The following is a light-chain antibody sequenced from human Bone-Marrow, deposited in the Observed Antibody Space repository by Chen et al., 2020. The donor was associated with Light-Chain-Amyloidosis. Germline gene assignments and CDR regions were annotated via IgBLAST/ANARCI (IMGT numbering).Light chain of an antibody. J-gene: IGLJ1*01. CDR2: EVS. CDR1: SSDVGSNNL. Sequence: QSALTQPASVSGSPGQSITISCTGTSSDVGSNNLVSWYQQHPGKAPKLIIYEVSQRPAGVSKSFSGAKPGNTATLTISGLRDEDEAENVCAAYAGRSTYVFGTGTKVSVL. CDR3: AAYAGRSTYV. V-gene: IGLV2-23*02.